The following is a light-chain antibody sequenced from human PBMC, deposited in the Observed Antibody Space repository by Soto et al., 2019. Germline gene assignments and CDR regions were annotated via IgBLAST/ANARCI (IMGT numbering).Light chain of an antibody. CDR2: SDD. CDR3: AAWDDSLHGLI. J-gene: IGLJ2*01. Sequence: QAVVTQPPSVSGAPRQRVTISCSGSSSNIGKNAVHWYQQLPGKAPKLLIYSDDLLPSGVSDRFSGSKSGTSASLAISGLQSEDEGDYHCAAWDDSLHGLIFGGGTKLTVL. V-gene: IGLV1-36*01. CDR1: SSNIGKNA.